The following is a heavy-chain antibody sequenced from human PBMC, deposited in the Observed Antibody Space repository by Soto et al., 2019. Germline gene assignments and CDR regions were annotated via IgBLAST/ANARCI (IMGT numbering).Heavy chain of an antibody. CDR2: ISYDGSNK. V-gene: IGHV3-30-3*01. CDR1: GFTFSSYA. Sequence: GGSLRLSCAASGFTFSSYAMHWVRQAPGKGLEWVAVISYDGSNKYYADSVKGRFTISRDNSKNTLYLQMNSLRAEDTAVYYCARDKDSGWYPGYFQHWGQGTLVTVSS. CDR3: ARDKDSGWYPGYFQH. D-gene: IGHD6-19*01. J-gene: IGHJ1*01.